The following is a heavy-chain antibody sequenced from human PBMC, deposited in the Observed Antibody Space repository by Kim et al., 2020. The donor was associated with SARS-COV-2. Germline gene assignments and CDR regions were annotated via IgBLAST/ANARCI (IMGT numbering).Heavy chain of an antibody. D-gene: IGHD1-26*01. V-gene: IGHV4-34*01. Sequence: NPSLKSRVTISVDTSKNQFSLKLSSVTAADTAVYYCARRIVGATGTNFDYWGQGTLVTVSS. J-gene: IGHJ4*02. CDR3: ARRIVGATGTNFDY.